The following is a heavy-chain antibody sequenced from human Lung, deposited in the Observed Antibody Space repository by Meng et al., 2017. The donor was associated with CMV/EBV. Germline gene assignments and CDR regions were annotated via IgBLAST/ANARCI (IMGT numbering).Heavy chain of an antibody. CDR3: ARVEVGITSGDY. CDR1: GFTFTTYF. Sequence: QVQLVQFGAEVKKPGVSLKLSCETSGFTFTTYFMHWLRQAPGQGLEWMGWISAYNGNTNYAQTLQGRVTMTTDTSTSTAYMELRSLRSDDTAVYYCARVEVGITSGDYWGQGTLVTVSS. V-gene: IGHV1-18*01. D-gene: IGHD1-26*01. J-gene: IGHJ4*02. CDR2: ISAYNGNT.